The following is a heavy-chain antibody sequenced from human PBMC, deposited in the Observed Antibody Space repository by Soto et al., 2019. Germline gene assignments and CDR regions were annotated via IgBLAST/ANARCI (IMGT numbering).Heavy chain of an antibody. V-gene: IGHV3-48*01. CDR1: GFTFSNYS. D-gene: IGHD6-13*01. Sequence: PGVSLRLSFKDSGFTFSNYSMNWIRQAPGKGLEWVSYIISSSSTIYYADSVKGRFTISRDNAKNSLYLQMNSLRAEDTAVYYCARHPERIAEIGWFDPWGQGT. CDR2: IISSSSTI. J-gene: IGHJ5*02. CDR3: ARHPERIAEIGWFDP.